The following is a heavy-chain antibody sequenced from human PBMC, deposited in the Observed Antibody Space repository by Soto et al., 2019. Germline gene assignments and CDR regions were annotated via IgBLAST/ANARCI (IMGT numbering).Heavy chain of an antibody. J-gene: IGHJ6*02. D-gene: IGHD2-15*01. Sequence: QVQLVQSGAEVKKPGSSVKVSCKASGGTFSSYAISWVRQAPGQGLEWMGGIIPIFGTANYAQKFQGRVTITADESTSTAYMELSSLISEDTAVYYCARDGPSGGSCYDCYYGMDVWGQGTTVTVSS. V-gene: IGHV1-69*01. CDR1: GGTFSSYA. CDR3: ARDGPSGGSCYDCYYGMDV. CDR2: IIPIFGTA.